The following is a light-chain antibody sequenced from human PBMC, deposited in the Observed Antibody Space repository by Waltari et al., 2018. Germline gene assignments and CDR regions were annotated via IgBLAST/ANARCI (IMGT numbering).Light chain of an antibody. CDR2: DAS. J-gene: IGKJ5*01. V-gene: IGKV3-11*01. CDR1: QSVGSS. CDR3: QQRSNWPPIT. Sequence: EIVLTQSPVTLSLAPGERPTLPCWASQSVGSSVACYQQKPGQSPRLPMYDASNRATGVPARFNGSGSGTDFTLTIISLQSEDSAVYYCQQRSNWPPITFGQGTRLEIK.